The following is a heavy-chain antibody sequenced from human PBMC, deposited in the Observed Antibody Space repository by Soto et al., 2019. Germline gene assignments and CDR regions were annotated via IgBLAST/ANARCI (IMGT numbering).Heavy chain of an antibody. V-gene: IGHV4-59*01. J-gene: IGHJ5*02. CDR3: ARDSGSGSHSYNYFDP. CDR2: IYYSGIT. Sequence: PSETLSLTCTVSGGSISSYYWSWIREPPGKGLEWIGYIYYSGITKYSPSLKSRVTISVDTSKNQFSLKLSSVTAADTAVYYCARDSGSGSHSYNYFDPWGKGTLFTVSS. CDR1: GGSISSYY. D-gene: IGHD3-10*01.